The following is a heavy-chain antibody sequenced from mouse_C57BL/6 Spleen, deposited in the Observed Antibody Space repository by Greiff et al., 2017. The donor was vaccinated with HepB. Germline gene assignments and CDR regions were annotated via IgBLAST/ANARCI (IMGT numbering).Heavy chain of an antibody. Sequence: QVQLKQSGAELARPGASVKLSCKASGYTFTSYGISWVKQRTGQGLEWIGEIYPRSGNTYYNEKFKGKATLTADKSSSTAYMELRSLTSEDSAVYFCARRQLKYAMDYWGQGTSVTVSS. V-gene: IGHV1-81*01. CDR3: ARRQLKYAMDY. D-gene: IGHD3-2*02. CDR1: GYTFTSYG. CDR2: IYPRSGNT. J-gene: IGHJ4*01.